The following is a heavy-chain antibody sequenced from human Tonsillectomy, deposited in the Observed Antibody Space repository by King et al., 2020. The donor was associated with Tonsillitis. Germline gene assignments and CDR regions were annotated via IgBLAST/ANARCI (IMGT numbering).Heavy chain of an antibody. CDR1: GGSFSGYY. D-gene: IGHD4-11*01. CDR3: ARATVTLSYNWFDP. J-gene: IGHJ5*02. Sequence: VQLQQWGAGLLKPSETLSLTCAVYGGSFSGYYWSWIRQPPGKGLEWIGEINHSGSTNYNPSLKSRVTISVDTSKNQFSVKLGSVNAADTAVYYCARATVTLSYNWFDPWGHGTLVTVSS. V-gene: IGHV4-34*01. CDR2: INHSGST.